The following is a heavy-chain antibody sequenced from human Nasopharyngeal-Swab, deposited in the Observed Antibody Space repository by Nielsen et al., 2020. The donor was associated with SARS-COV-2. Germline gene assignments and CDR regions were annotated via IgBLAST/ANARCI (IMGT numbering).Heavy chain of an antibody. CDR3: ARIRRQQLANGVGWFDP. CDR1: GFSLSTSGMC. J-gene: IGHJ5*02. D-gene: IGHD6-13*01. Sequence: SGPTLVKPTQTLTLTCTFSGFSLSTSGMCVGWICQPPGKALEWLALIDWDDDKYYSTSLKTRLTISKDTSKNQVVLTMTNMDPVDTATYYCARIRRQQLANGVGWFDPWGQGTLVTVSS. V-gene: IGHV2-70*01. CDR2: IDWDDDK.